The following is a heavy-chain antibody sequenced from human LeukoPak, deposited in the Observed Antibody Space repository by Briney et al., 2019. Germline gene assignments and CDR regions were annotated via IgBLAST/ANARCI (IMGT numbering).Heavy chain of an antibody. V-gene: IGHV5-51*01. CDR3: ARRVSSSGFDAFDV. CDR2: NYPGDSDT. CDR1: GYSFATYW. Sequence: GESLKISCKGSGYSFATYWFGWGRQLPGKGLEWMGVNYPGDSDTTYSPSFQGQVTMSADKSSSTAYLQWSSLKASDTAMYYCARRVSSSGFDAFDVWGQGTMVTVSS. J-gene: IGHJ3*01. D-gene: IGHD5-12*01.